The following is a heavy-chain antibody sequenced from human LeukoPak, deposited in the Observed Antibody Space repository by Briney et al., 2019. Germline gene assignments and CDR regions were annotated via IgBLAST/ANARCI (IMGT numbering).Heavy chain of an antibody. D-gene: IGHD1-14*01. Sequence: GASVTVSCKTSGDSISTYVIGWLRQAPGRGLEWMGRINTNTGNPTYAQGFTGRFVFSLDTSVSTAYLQISSLKAEDTAVYYCAREGILGSFLTFDIWGQGTMVTVSS. V-gene: IGHV7-4-1*02. CDR1: GDSISTYV. J-gene: IGHJ3*02. CDR3: AREGILGSFLTFDI. CDR2: INTNTGNP.